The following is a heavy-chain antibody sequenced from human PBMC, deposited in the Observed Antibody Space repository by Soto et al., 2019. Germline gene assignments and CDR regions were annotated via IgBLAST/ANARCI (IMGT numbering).Heavy chain of an antibody. CDR2: ISGNSGKT. CDR1: GVGLSKYA. V-gene: IGHV3-23*01. CDR3: ALPSGVGDCYSPFDY. Sequence: EVQLLESGGGFVQPGGSLRLSCKASGVGLSKYAISWVRQAPGKGLEWVSVISGNSGKTDYADSVKGRFSISRDKSENTVYLQMNRMRAKDTACYYCALPSGVGDCYSPFDYWGQGTLLTVSS. J-gene: IGHJ4*02. D-gene: IGHD2-21*02.